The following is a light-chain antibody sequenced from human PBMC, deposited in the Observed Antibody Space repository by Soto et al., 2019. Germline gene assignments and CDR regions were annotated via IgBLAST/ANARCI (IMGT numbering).Light chain of an antibody. J-gene: IGLJ3*02. CDR3: CSYAGSSFGV. V-gene: IGLV2-11*01. CDR1: SSDVGGYNY. Sequence: QSALTQPRSVSGSPGQSVTISCTGTSSDVGGYNYVSWYQQHPGKAPKLMIYDVSKRPSGVPDRFSGYKSGNTASLTISGLQAEDEADYYCCSYAGSSFGVFGGGTKLTVL. CDR2: DVS.